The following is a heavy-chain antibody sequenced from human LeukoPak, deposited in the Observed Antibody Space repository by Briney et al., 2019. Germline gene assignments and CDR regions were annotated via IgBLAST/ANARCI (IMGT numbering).Heavy chain of an antibody. Sequence: TSETLSLTCAVYGGSFSGYYWSWIRQPPGKGLEWIGEINHSGSTNYNPSLKSRVTISVDTSKNQFSLKLSSVTAADTAVYYCARFDDSSGYYYSFADYWGQGTLVTVSS. J-gene: IGHJ4*02. V-gene: IGHV4-34*01. D-gene: IGHD3-22*01. CDR3: ARFDDSSGYYYSFADY. CDR2: INHSGST. CDR1: GGSFSGYY.